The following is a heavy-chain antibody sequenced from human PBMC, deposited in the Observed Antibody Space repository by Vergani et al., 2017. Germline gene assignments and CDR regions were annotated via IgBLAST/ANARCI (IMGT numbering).Heavy chain of an antibody. V-gene: IGHV3-74*03. CDR3: ARARCIETCYMSNWLDS. CDR1: GFSFNSYW. D-gene: IGHD3-9*01. Sequence: DVHLAESGGGFFQPGGSLRLSCSASGFSFNSYWMHWVRKVPGKGLLWVSRIKSDGSITAYADSVKGRFTISRDNAQNTLYLQMNSLRVEETGVYYCARARCIETCYMSNWLDSWGQGTLVTVSS. CDR2: IKSDGSIT. J-gene: IGHJ5*01.